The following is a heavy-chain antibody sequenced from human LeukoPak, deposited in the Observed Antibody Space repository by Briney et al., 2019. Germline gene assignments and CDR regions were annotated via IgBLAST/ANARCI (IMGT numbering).Heavy chain of an antibody. D-gene: IGHD3-10*01. CDR2: ISGDGCST. J-gene: IGHJ4*02. Sequence: PGGSLRLSCAASGFTFDDYAMHWVRQAPGKGLEWVSLISGDGCSTYYADSVKGRFTISRDNSKNSLYLQMNSLRTEDTALHYCAKDMVRGVTPDYWGQGTLVTVSS. CDR3: AKDMVRGVTPDY. V-gene: IGHV3-43*02. CDR1: GFTFDDYA.